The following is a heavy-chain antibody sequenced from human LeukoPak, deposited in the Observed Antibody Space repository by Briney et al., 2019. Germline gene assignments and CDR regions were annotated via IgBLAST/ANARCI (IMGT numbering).Heavy chain of an antibody. V-gene: IGHV3-23*01. CDR1: GFTFSSYA. Sequence: PGGSLRLSCAASGFTFSSYAMSWVRQAPGKGLEWVSAISGSGGSTYYADSVKGRFTISRDNSKNTLYLQMNSLRAEDTAVYYCAKFLSGWYDSDPVDYWGQGTLVTVSS. CDR3: AKFLSGWYDSDPVDY. J-gene: IGHJ4*02. CDR2: ISGSGGST. D-gene: IGHD6-19*01.